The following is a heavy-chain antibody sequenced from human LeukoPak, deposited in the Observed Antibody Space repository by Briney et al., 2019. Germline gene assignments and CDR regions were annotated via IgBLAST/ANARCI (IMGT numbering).Heavy chain of an antibody. Sequence: GGSLRLSCAASGFTFSSYGMYWVRQAPGKGLEWLAVVWYDGSNEDYTDSVKGRFTISRDNSKNTLYLQMNSLRAEDTAVYYCARRRHSSGYYFFAYWGQGTLVTVSS. CDR3: ARRRHSSGYYFFAY. CDR1: GFTFSSYG. J-gene: IGHJ4*02. D-gene: IGHD3-22*01. CDR2: VWYDGSNE. V-gene: IGHV3-33*07.